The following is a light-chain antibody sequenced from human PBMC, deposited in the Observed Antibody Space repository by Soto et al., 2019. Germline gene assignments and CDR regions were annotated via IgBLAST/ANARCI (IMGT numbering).Light chain of an antibody. CDR3: QQRSDWPPLT. Sequence: ETVLTQSPDTLSLSPGERATLSCRASQNIRTYLSWYQQKPGQSPRLLVYDAVNRAAGAPDRFSGSGSGTDFTLTITNVEPDDSEVYVCQQRSDWPPLTFGGGTRVEIK. J-gene: IGKJ4*01. CDR1: QNIRTY. CDR2: DAV. V-gene: IGKV3-11*01.